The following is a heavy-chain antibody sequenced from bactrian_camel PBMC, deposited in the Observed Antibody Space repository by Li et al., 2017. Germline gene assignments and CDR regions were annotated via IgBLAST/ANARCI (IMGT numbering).Heavy chain of an antibody. D-gene: IGHD1*01. CDR1: GNTYSYNC. CDR2: IYTGGGTT. V-gene: IGHV3S54*01. Sequence: HVQLVESGGGSVHSGGSLRLACQASGNTYSYNCMGWVRQRPDSEREGIAAIYTGGGTTYYADSVKGRFTISQERAKNILYLQMNGLKLEDAATYYCAADRPPFGNWDEADVYNYWGQGTQVTVS. CDR3: AADRPPFGNWDEADVYNY. J-gene: IGHJ4*01.